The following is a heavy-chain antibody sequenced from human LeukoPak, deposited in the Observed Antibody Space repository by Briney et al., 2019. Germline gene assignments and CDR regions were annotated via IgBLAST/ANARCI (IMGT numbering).Heavy chain of an antibody. CDR3: ARPYYYDSSGYYPLDAFDI. Sequence: LAGGSLRLSCAASGFTFSSDWMHWVRQAPGKGLVWVSRINRDGRSATYADSVKGRFTISRDNAKNTLYLQMNSLRAEDTAVYYCARPYYYDSSGYYPLDAFDIWGQGTMVTVSS. CDR1: GFTFSSDW. CDR2: INRDGRSA. J-gene: IGHJ3*02. V-gene: IGHV3-74*01. D-gene: IGHD3-22*01.